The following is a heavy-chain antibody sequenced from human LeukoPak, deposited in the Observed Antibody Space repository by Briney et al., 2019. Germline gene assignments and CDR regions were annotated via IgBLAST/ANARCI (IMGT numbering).Heavy chain of an antibody. CDR2: INHSGST. D-gene: IGHD2-21*02. V-gene: IGHV4-34*01. CDR3: ARGGVTPYFDY. J-gene: IGHJ4*02. CDR1: GGSFNGYY. Sequence: SETLSLTCAVYGGSFNGYYWSWIRQPPGKGLEWIGEINHSGSTNYNPSLKSRVTISVDTSKNQFSLKLSSVTAADTAVYYCARGGVTPYFDYWGQGTLVTVSS.